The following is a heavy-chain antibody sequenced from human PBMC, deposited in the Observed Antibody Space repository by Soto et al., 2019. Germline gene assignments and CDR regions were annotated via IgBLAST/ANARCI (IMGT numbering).Heavy chain of an antibody. CDR3: ARIIVGAGKYFDY. Sequence: QVQLQESGPGLVKPSETLSLTCTVSGGSISSYYWSRIRQPPGKGLEWIGYIYYSGSTNYNPSLKSRVTISVDTSKNQFSLKLSSVTAADTAVYYCARIIVGAGKYFDYWGQGTLVTVSS. D-gene: IGHD1-26*01. V-gene: IGHV4-59*01. CDR1: GGSISSYY. CDR2: IYYSGST. J-gene: IGHJ4*02.